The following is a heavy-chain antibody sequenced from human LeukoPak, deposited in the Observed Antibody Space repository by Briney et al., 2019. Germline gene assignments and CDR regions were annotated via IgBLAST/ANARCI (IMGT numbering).Heavy chain of an antibody. V-gene: IGHV1-18*01. Sequence: ASVKVSCKASGYTFTSYGISWVRQAPGQGLEWMGWISAYNGNTNYAQKLQGRVTMTTDTSTSTAYMELSSLRSEDTAVYYCAREYSGSSGDYYYYMDVWGKGTTVTVSS. D-gene: IGHD6-6*01. CDR2: ISAYNGNT. J-gene: IGHJ6*03. CDR3: AREYSGSSGDYYYYMDV. CDR1: GYTFTSYG.